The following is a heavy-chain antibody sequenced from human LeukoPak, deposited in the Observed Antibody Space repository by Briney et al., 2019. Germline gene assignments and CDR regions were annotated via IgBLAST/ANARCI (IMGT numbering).Heavy chain of an antibody. J-gene: IGHJ4*02. CDR2: IYYSGST. D-gene: IGHD5-12*01. Sequence: SETLSLTCTVSGGSISSSSYYWGWIRQPPGKGLEWIGRIYYSGSTYYNPSLKSRVTISVDTSKNQFSLKLSSVTAADTAVYYCARHKGGAVAMINYWGQGTLANVSS. CDR1: GGSISSSSYY. CDR3: ARHKGGAVAMINY. V-gene: IGHV4-39*01.